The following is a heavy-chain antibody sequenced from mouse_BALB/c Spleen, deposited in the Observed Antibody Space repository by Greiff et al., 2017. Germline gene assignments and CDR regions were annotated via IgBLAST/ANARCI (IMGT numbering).Heavy chain of an antibody. CDR1: GFTFSSFG. CDR2: ISSGSSTI. D-gene: IGHD2-4*01. J-gene: IGHJ4*01. Sequence: EVMLVESGGGLVQPGGSRKLSCAASGFTFSSFGMHWVRQAPEKGLEWVAYISSGSSTIYYADTVKGRFTISRDNPKNTLFLQMTSLRSEDTAMYYCASLLYDYDGGYAMDYWGQGTSVTVSS. V-gene: IGHV5-17*02. CDR3: ASLLYDYDGGYAMDY.